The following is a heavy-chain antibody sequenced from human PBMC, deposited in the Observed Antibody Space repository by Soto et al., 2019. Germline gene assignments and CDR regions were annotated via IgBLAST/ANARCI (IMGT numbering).Heavy chain of an antibody. CDR2: IYHTGTT. CDR1: GGSISRYY. J-gene: IGHJ4*02. CDR3: ARLSAGHGDNHDY. V-gene: IGHV4-59*08. D-gene: IGHD4-17*01. Sequence: QVQLEESGPGLVKPSETLSLTCTVSGGSISRYYWCWIRQSPGKGLEWIGYIYHTGTTDYNPSLKSRVTISVDTSKKQFSLRLRSVTAADTAIYYCARLSAGHGDNHDYWGQGTLVTVSS.